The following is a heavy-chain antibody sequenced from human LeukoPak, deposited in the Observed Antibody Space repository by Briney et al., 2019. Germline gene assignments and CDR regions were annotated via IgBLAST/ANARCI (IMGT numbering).Heavy chain of an antibody. D-gene: IGHD3-3*01. CDR1: GHALTQLS. V-gene: IGHV1-24*01. Sequence: ASVKVSCKVSGHALTQLSMHWVRQGSGRGLEWMGGFDPLDGETIYAQKFQGRVTMTEDTSTDTAYMELSSLRSDDTAVYYCAILLEDYAFSTGSAKDYWGQGTLVTVSS. J-gene: IGHJ4*02. CDR3: AILLEDYAFSTGSAKDY. CDR2: FDPLDGET.